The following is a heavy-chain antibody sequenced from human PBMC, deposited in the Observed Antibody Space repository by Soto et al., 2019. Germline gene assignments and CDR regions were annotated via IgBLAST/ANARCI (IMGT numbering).Heavy chain of an antibody. CDR3: ARETAARAYYYYYYGMDV. Sequence: ASVKVSCKASGYTFTSYGINWVRQAPGQGLEWMGWISAYNGNTNYAQKLQGRVTMTTDTSTSTAYMELRSLRSDDTAVYYCARETAARAYYYYYYGMDVWGQGTTVTVSS. CDR2: ISAYNGNT. D-gene: IGHD6-6*01. J-gene: IGHJ6*02. CDR1: GYTFTSYG. V-gene: IGHV1-18*01.